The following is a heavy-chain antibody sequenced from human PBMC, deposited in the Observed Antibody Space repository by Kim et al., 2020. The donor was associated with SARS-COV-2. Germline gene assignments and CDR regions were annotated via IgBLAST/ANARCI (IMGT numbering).Heavy chain of an antibody. D-gene: IGHD5-18*01. CDR1: GYPFISYG. V-gene: IGHV1-18*01. CDR2: ISAYNGNT. J-gene: IGHJ5*02. CDR3: ARDGGYTYGLHWFDP. Sequence: ASVKVSCKGFGYPFISYGFTWVRQAPGQGLEWMGWISAYNGNTNYAQKFQGRVTMTTDTSTSTAYMELRSLRSDDTAVYYCARDGGYTYGLHWFDPWGQG.